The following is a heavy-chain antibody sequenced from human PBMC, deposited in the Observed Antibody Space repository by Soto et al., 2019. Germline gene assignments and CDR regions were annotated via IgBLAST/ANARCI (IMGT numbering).Heavy chain of an antibody. CDR2: VYYGGGT. CDR1: GGSVNSPDHY. J-gene: IGHJ6*02. D-gene: IGHD3-3*02. Sequence: QVQLQESGPGLVKSSQTLSLTCSVSGGSVNSPDHYWSWIRQPPGKGLEWIGYVYYGGGTYYSPSLKSRVTISVDTSKSQFSLKLSSVTAADTAVYYCDRVSPRKLTHPFYGMDVWGQGTTVTVSS. V-gene: IGHV4-30-4*01. CDR3: DRVSPRKLTHPFYGMDV.